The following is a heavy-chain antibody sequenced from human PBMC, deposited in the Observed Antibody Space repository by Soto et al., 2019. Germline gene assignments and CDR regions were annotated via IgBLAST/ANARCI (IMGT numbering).Heavy chain of an antibody. D-gene: IGHD4-17*01. Sequence: QVQLQESGPGLVKPSQTLSLSCTVSGGSISSGGYYWSWIRPHPGKGLEWIGYIYHSGSTFYNPSLKRRVTISVETSKNQFSLKLSSVTAADTAVYYCATYYGDYGPASGYWGQGTLVTVSS. V-gene: IGHV4-31*02. J-gene: IGHJ4*02. CDR2: IYHSGST. CDR3: ATYYGDYGPASGY. CDR1: GGSISSGGYY.